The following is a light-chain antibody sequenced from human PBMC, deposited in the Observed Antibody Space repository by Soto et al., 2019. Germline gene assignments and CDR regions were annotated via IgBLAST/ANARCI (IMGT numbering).Light chain of an antibody. CDR3: QHYNSYST. J-gene: IGKJ5*01. CDR2: KAS. V-gene: IGKV1-5*03. CDR1: QTISSW. Sequence: DIQMTQSPSTLSGSVGDRVTITCRASQTISSWLAWYQQKPGKAPKPLIYKASTLKSGVPSRFSGSGSGTEFTLTISSLQPDDFATYYCQHYNSYSTFGQGTRLEIK.